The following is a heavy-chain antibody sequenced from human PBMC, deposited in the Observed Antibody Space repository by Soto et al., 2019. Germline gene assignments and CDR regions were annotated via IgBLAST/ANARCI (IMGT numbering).Heavy chain of an antibody. J-gene: IGHJ5*02. CDR3: ARDIVVVPAATDNWFDP. Sequence: GASVKVSCKASGYTFTSYGISWVRQAPGQGLEWIGWISAYNGNTNYAQKLQGRVTMTTDTSTSTAYMELRSLRSDDTAVYYCARDIVVVPAATDNWFDPWGQGTLVTVS. CDR2: ISAYNGNT. CDR1: GYTFTSYG. V-gene: IGHV1-18*01. D-gene: IGHD2-2*01.